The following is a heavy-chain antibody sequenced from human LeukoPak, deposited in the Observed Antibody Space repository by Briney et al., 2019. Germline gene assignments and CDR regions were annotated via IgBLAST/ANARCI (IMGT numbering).Heavy chain of an antibody. J-gene: IGHJ4*02. CDR1: GDSVSSNSAA. CDR2: TYYRSKWYN. V-gene: IGHV6-1*01. Sequence: PSQTLSLTCAISGDSVSSNSAAWNWIRQSPSRDLEWLGRTYYRSKWYNDYAGSVKSRITINSDTSKNQFSLQLNSVTPEDTAVYYCARVRFPYPASAGLDYWGQGTLVTVSS. D-gene: IGHD6-13*01. CDR3: ARVRFPYPASAGLDY.